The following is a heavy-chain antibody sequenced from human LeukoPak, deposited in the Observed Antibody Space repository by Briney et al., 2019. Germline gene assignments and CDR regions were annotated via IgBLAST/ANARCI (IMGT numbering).Heavy chain of an antibody. Sequence: XGSLRLSCAASGFTFSYYTMYWVRQAPGKGLEWVSIIGISGGGIHYADSVKGRFTISRDNSKNTLYLQMNSLRAEDTAVYYCAIDPNWGVDYWGQGVLVTVSS. V-gene: IGHV3-23*01. D-gene: IGHD7-27*01. CDR2: IGISGGGI. CDR3: AIDPNWGVDY. J-gene: IGHJ4*02. CDR1: GFTFSYYT.